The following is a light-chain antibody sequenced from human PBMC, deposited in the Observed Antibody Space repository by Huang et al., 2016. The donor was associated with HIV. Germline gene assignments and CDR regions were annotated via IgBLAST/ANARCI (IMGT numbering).Light chain of an antibody. Sequence: AIRITQSPSSLSASTGDRVTITCRASQDVSNYLAWYQQKPGKAPNLVMYSASTLQGGVPSRFSGNGSATDFSLTISCLQSEDFATYYCQQYYLYPWTFGQGTKVEI. CDR3: QQYYLYPWT. CDR1: QDVSNY. J-gene: IGKJ1*01. CDR2: SAS. V-gene: IGKV1-8*01.